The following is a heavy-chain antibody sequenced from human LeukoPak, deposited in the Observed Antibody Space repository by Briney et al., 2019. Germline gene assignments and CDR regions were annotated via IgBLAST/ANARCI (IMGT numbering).Heavy chain of an antibody. Sequence: GGSLRPSCAASGYTFSGYSVNWVRQVPAKGLERVSSISSSGTYIYYADSVKGRFTISRDNAKNSLFLQMNSLRAEDTAVYYCVSGNDPDYVWGTYRLDAFDIWGEGTMVIVSS. D-gene: IGHD3-16*02. CDR3: VSGNDPDYVWGTYRLDAFDI. J-gene: IGHJ3*02. CDR2: ISSSGTYI. CDR1: GYTFSGYS. V-gene: IGHV3-21*01.